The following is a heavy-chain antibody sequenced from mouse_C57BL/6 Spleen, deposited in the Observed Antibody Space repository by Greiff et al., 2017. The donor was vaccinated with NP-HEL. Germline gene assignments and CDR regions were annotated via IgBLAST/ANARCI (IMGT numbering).Heavy chain of an antibody. Sequence: EVQVVESGGGLVQPGGSMKLSCVASGFTFSNYWMNWVRQSPEKGLEWVAQIRLKSDNYATHYAESVKGRFTISRDDSKSSVYLQMNNLRAEDTGIYYCTGGGYFDVWGTGTTVTVSS. CDR1: GFTFSNYW. CDR2: IRLKSDNYAT. CDR3: TGGGYFDV. J-gene: IGHJ1*03. V-gene: IGHV6-3*01.